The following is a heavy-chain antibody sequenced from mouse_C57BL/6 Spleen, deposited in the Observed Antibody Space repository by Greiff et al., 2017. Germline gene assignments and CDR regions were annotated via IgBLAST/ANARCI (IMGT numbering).Heavy chain of an antibody. D-gene: IGHD2-3*01. V-gene: IGHV1-72*01. J-gene: IGHJ1*03. Sequence: VQLQQPGAELVKPGASVTLSCKASGYTFTSYCMHWVHQTPGRGLEWIGRIDPNRGGTKYNALFKSTATLTVDKPFSKAYMQLSSLISEDSAVYECARAAFGGYYVDWYFEVWGTGTTVTVSS. CDR2: IDPNRGGT. CDR1: GYTFTSYC. CDR3: ARAAFGGYYVDWYFEV.